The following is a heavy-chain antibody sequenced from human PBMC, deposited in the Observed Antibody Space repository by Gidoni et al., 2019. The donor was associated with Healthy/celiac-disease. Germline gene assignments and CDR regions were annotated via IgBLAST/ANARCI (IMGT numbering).Heavy chain of an antibody. V-gene: IGHV3-30-3*01. J-gene: IGHJ3*02. D-gene: IGHD6-19*01. Sequence: GQRVESGGGVVQPGRSRRLSWAASGFTLRSYDMHLVRQGPGKGLEWVALISYDGSNKYYAYSVKGRFTISRDNSKNTLYLQMNSLRAEYTAVYYCARSRIAVAGTPDDAFDIWGQGTMVTVSS. CDR1: GFTLRSYD. CDR2: ISYDGSNK. CDR3: ARSRIAVAGTPDDAFDI.